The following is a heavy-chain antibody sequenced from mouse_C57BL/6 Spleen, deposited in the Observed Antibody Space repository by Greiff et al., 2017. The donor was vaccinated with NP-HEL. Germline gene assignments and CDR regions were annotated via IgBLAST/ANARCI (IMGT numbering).Heavy chain of an antibody. J-gene: IGHJ2*01. CDR3: ARSSGPGSYVDY. V-gene: IGHV1-61*01. CDR1: GYTFTSYW. Sequence: VQLQQPGAELVRPGSSVKLSCKASGYTFTSYWMDWVKQRPGQGLEWIGNIYPSDSETHYNQKFKDKATLTVDKSSSTAYMQLSSLTSEDSAVYDWARSSGPGSYVDYWAKAPLSQSPQ. D-gene: IGHD1-3*01. CDR2: IYPSDSET.